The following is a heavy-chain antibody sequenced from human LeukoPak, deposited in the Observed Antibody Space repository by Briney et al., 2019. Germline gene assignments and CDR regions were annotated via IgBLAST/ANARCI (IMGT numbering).Heavy chain of an antibody. CDR1: GGSISSSSYY. CDR3: ARVNGDSKLSLPYYFDY. J-gene: IGHJ4*02. Sequence: SETLSLTCTVSGGSISSSSYYWGWIRQPPGKGLEWIGEINHSGSTNYNPSLKSRVTISVDTSKNQFSLKLSSVTAADTAVYYCARVNGDSKLSLPYYFDYGGQGTLVTVSS. D-gene: IGHD4-17*01. V-gene: IGHV4-39*07. CDR2: INHSGST.